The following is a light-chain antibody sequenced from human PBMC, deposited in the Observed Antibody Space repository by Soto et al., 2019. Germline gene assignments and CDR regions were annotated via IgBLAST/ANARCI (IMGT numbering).Light chain of an antibody. J-gene: IGLJ2*01. Sequence: QSVLTQPPSASGSPGQSVTISCTGTSSDVGGYHYVSWYQQHPGKAPKLMIHEVTKRPSGVPDRFSGSKSGNTASLTVSGLQGEDEADYYCSSDAGSNNLVFGGGTKLTVL. CDR3: SSDAGSNNLV. CDR2: EVT. V-gene: IGLV2-8*01. CDR1: SSDVGGYHY.